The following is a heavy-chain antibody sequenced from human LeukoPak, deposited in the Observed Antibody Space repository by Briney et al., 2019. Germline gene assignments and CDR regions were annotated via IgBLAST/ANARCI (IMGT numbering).Heavy chain of an antibody. D-gene: IGHD6-6*01. J-gene: IGHJ4*02. CDR2: INHSGST. CDR1: GGSSSGYY. Sequence: SETLSLTCAVYGGSSSGYYWSWIRQPPGKGLEWIGEINHSGSTNYNPSLKSRVTISVDTSKNQFSLKLSSVTAADTAVYYCARESGGSSLAFDYWGQGTLVTVSS. CDR3: ARESGGSSLAFDY. V-gene: IGHV4-34*01.